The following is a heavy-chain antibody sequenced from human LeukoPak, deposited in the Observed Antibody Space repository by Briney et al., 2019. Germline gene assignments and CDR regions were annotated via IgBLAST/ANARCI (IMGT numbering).Heavy chain of an antibody. Sequence: GASVKVSCKASGYTFTGYYMHWVRQAPGQGLEWMGWINPNSGGTNYAQKFQGRVTMTRDTSISTAYMELSRLRSDDTAVYYCARVGYYGSGRNWFDPWGQGTLVTVSS. CDR2: INPNSGGT. V-gene: IGHV1-2*02. J-gene: IGHJ5*02. CDR1: GYTFTGYY. D-gene: IGHD3-10*01. CDR3: ARVGYYGSGRNWFDP.